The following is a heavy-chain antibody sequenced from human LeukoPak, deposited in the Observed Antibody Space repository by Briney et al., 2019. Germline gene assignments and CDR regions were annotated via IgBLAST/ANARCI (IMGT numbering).Heavy chain of an antibody. D-gene: IGHD2-2*01. CDR2: ISGSGGST. V-gene: IGHV3-23*01. J-gene: IGHJ4*02. CDR3: AKEGCSSTICYYHYFDY. CDR1: GFTFSSYA. Sequence: GGSLRLSCAASGFTFSSYAMSWVRQAPGKGLEWVSAISGSGGSTYYADSVKGRFTISRDNSKNTLYLQMNSLRAEDTAVYYCAKEGCSSTICYYHYFDYWGQGTLVTVSS.